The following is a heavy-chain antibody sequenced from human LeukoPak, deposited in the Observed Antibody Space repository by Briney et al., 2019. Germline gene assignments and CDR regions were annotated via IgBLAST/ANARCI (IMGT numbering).Heavy chain of an antibody. CDR3: TRDGSGWSVY. J-gene: IGHJ4*02. V-gene: IGHV3-7*01. CDR1: GFDFSTSW. D-gene: IGHD6-19*01. Sequence: PGGSLRLSCAASGFDFSTSWMGWVRQVPGKGLEWVINISPDGNERYSVDSVKGRFTISRDNAENSLYLQMKGLEVEDTAMYYCTRDGSGWSVYWGQGALVTVSS. CDR2: ISPDGNER.